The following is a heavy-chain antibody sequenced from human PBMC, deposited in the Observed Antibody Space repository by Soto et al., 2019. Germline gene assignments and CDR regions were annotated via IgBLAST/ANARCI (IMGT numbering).Heavy chain of an antibody. CDR1: GFIFSSYG. Sequence: QVQLVESGGGVVQPGRSLRLSCAASGFIFSSYGMHWVRQAPGKGLEWVAVISYEGSHTYYADSVKGRFTITRDNSKNTLYLQMTSLRPEDTAVYYCGKEVHCGGGSCSWSEGFDYWGQGTLLTVPS. CDR2: ISYEGSHT. J-gene: IGHJ4*02. V-gene: IGHV3-30*18. D-gene: IGHD2-15*01. CDR3: GKEVHCGGGSCSWSEGFDY.